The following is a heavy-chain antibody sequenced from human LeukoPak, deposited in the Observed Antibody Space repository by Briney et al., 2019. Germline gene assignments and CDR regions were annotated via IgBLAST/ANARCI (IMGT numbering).Heavy chain of an antibody. Sequence: ASVKVSCKASGYTFTNYGFSWVRQAPGQGLQWMGWISGDNGNTNYAQKLEGRVTMTTDTSTSTAYMELRSLGSDDTAVYYCARGNNDYGDYFDYWGQGTLVTVSS. V-gene: IGHV1-18*01. D-gene: IGHD4-17*01. CDR1: GYTFTNYG. CDR2: ISGDNGNT. J-gene: IGHJ4*02. CDR3: ARGNNDYGDYFDY.